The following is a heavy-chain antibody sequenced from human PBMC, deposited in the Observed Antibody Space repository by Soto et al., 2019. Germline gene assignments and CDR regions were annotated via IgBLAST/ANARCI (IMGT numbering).Heavy chain of an antibody. J-gene: IGHJ6*02. D-gene: IGHD2-8*01. V-gene: IGHV1-69*13. CDR1: GGTFSSYA. CDR2: IIPIFGTA. Sequence: SVKVSCKASGGTFSSYAISWVRQAPGQGLEWMGGIIPIFGTANYAQKFQGRVTITADESTSTAYMELSSLRSEDTAVYYCARGAEIVLMITKRRPTYYYHGMDVWGQGTTVTVSS. CDR3: ARGAEIVLMITKRRPTYYYHGMDV.